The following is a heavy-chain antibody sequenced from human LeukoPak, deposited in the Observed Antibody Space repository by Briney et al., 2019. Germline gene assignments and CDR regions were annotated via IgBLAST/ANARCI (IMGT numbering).Heavy chain of an antibody. CDR2: ISAYKGNT. CDR1: VYTLTIYG. Sequence: EASVRVSSMPSVYTLTIYGISWVRHGPRQGLERMGWISAYKGNTNYPNKLQGRVTMTTDTSTSTAYMELRSLRADDTAVYYCARDQVLRYFDWFHYYYGMDVWGQGTTVTVSS. V-gene: IGHV1-18*01. CDR3: ARDQVLRYFDWFHYYYGMDV. J-gene: IGHJ6*02. D-gene: IGHD3-9*01.